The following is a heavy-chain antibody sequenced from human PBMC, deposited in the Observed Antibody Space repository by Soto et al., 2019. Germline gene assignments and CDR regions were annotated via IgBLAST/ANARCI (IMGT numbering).Heavy chain of an antibody. CDR1: GGTFSSYA. D-gene: IGHD2-15*01. V-gene: IGHV1-69*12. J-gene: IGHJ6*02. Sequence: QVQLVQSGAEVKKPGSSVKVSCKASGGTFSSYAISWVRQAPGQGLEWMGGIIPIFGTANYAQKFQGRVTITADESTSTAYMELSSLRSEDTAVYYCAVPLYCSGDSCYSLSYYYYYGMDVWGQGTTVTVSS. CDR2: IIPIFGTA. CDR3: AVPLYCSGDSCYSLSYYYYYGMDV.